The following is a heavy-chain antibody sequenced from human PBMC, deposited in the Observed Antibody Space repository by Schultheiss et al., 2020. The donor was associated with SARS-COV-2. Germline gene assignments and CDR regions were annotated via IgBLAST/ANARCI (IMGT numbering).Heavy chain of an antibody. D-gene: IGHD4-23*01. CDR2: IYSGGST. CDR1: GFTFSNAW. V-gene: IGHV3-66*02. CDR3: AKGRMTTVVTAFDY. Sequence: GGSLRLSCAASGFTFSNAWMSWVRQAPGKGLEWVSVIYSGGSTYYADSVKGRFTISRDNSKNTLYLQMNSLRAEDTAVYYCAKGRMTTVVTAFDYWGQGTLVTVSS. J-gene: IGHJ4*02.